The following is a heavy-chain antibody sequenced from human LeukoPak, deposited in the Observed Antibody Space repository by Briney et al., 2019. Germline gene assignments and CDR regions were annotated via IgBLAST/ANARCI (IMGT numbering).Heavy chain of an antibody. D-gene: IGHD2-2*01. V-gene: IGHV1-69*06. CDR1: GGTFSSYA. CDR2: IIPIFGTA. Sequence: ASVTVACKASGGTFSSYAISWVRQAPGQGLEWMGGIIPIFGTANYAQKFQGRVTITADKSTSTAYMELSSLRSEDTAVYYCARAPSIVVVPADLLGWFDPWGRGTLVTVSS. CDR3: ARAPSIVVVPADLLGWFDP. J-gene: IGHJ5*02.